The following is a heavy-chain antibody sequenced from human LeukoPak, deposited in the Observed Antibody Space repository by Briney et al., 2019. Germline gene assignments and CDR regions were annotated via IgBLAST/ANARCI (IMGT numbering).Heavy chain of an antibody. CDR2: IYYSGST. Sequence: NSSETLSLTCTVSGGSISSYYWSWIRQPPGKGLEWIGYIYYSGSTNYNPSLKSRVTMSVDTSKNQFSLKLSSVTAADTAVYYCARVAGDYNYYYYMDVWGKGTTVTISS. CDR1: GGSISSYY. CDR3: ARVAGDYNYYYYMDV. J-gene: IGHJ6*03. V-gene: IGHV4-59*12. D-gene: IGHD4-17*01.